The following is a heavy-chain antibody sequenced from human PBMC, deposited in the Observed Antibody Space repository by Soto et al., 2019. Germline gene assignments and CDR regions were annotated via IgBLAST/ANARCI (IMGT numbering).Heavy chain of an antibody. CDR2: ISYDGSNK. D-gene: IGHD6-19*01. V-gene: IGHV3-30*03. Sequence: PGGSLRLSCAASGFTFSSYGMQWVRQAPGKGLEWVAVISYDGSNKYYADSVNDRFTISRDNSKKTLYLQMNSLRADDTAVYYCVAGQYFFDYCGQGTLVTAPQ. CDR1: GFTFSSYG. CDR3: VAGQYFFDY. J-gene: IGHJ4*02.